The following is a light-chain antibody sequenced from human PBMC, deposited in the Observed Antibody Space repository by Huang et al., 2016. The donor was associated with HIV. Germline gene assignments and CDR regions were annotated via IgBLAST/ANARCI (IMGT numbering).Light chain of an antibody. V-gene: IGKV3-15*01. J-gene: IGKJ5*01. CDR2: GAS. CDR1: QSVSSN. CDR3: QQYYSTPPIT. Sequence: EIVMTQSPATLSVSPGERATLSCRASQSVSSNLAWYQQKPGQAPRLLIYGASTRATGIPARCSGSGSGTEFTLTISSLQSEDFATYYCQQYYSTPPITFGQGTRLEIK.